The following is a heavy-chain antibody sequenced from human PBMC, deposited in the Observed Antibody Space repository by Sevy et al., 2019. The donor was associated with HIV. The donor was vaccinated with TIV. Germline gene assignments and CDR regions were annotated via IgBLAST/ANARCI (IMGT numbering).Heavy chain of an antibody. D-gene: IGHD1-7*01. J-gene: IGHJ4*02. V-gene: IGHV3-30*02. CDR2: IRYDGGNK. Sequence: GGSLRLSCAASGFTFSRFGMHWVRQAPGKGLEWVAFIRYDGGNKYYVDSLKGRFTISRDNSKNTLYLQMDALRAEDTAVYYCAKTGTTQLDYWGQGTLVTVSS. CDR3: AKTGTTQLDY. CDR1: GFTFSRFG.